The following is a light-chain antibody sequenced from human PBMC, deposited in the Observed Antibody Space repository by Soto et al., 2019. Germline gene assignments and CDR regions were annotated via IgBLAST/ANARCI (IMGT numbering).Light chain of an antibody. J-gene: IGKJ3*01. Sequence: DIQMTQSPSSLSASVGDRVTITCQASQDITNYLSWYQQKPGKAPELLIYDASNLETGVPSRFSGSGSGTDFTFTISSLQPEDPATYYWQQYDNLPFTFGPGTKVDIK. V-gene: IGKV1-33*01. CDR2: DAS. CDR1: QDITNY. CDR3: QQYDNLPFT.